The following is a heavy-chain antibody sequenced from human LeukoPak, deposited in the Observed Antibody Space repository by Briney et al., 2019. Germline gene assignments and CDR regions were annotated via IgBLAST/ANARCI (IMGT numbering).Heavy chain of an antibody. Sequence: GGSLRLSCAASGFTFSSYAMSWVRQAPGKGLEWVSAISGSGGSTYYADSVKGRFTVSRDNSKNTLYLQMNSLRAEDTAVYYCAKGGMEYSYGYVYWGQGTLVTVSS. CDR3: AKGGMEYSYGYVY. CDR1: GFTFSSYA. CDR2: ISGSGGST. V-gene: IGHV3-23*01. J-gene: IGHJ4*02. D-gene: IGHD5-18*01.